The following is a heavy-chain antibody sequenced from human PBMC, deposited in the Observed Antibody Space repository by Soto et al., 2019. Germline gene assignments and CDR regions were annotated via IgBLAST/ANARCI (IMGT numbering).Heavy chain of an antibody. CDR3: AGGGGSYSFNYFDC. D-gene: IGHD1-26*01. CDR1: GFTFSSYD. CDR2: IGTAVDT. V-gene: IGHV3-13*01. J-gene: IGHJ4*02. Sequence: EVQLVESGGGLVQPGGSLRLSCAASGFTFSSYDMHWVRQATGKGLEWVSAIGTAVDTYYPGSVKGRFTISRENAKNSLYLKMNSLRAEDTAVYYCAGGGGSYSFNYFDCWGQGTLVTVSS.